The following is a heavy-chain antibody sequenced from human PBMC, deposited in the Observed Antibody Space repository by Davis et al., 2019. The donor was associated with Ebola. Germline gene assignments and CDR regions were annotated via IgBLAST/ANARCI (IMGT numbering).Heavy chain of an antibody. D-gene: IGHD3-22*01. J-gene: IGHJ4*02. Sequence: PGGSLTLSCAASGFTFSSNGMHWVRHAPGKGLEWVAVISYDGSNRFYADSVKGRFTISRDNSKNTLYLQMNSLRAEDTAVYYCAKDYYDSSGRYFDYWGQGTLVTVSS. CDR3: AKDYYDSSGRYFDY. V-gene: IGHV3-30*18. CDR1: GFTFSSNG. CDR2: ISYDGSNR.